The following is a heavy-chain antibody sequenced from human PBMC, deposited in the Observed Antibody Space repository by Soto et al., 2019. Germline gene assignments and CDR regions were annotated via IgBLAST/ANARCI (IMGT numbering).Heavy chain of an antibody. J-gene: IGHJ5*02. CDR3: ARSLGAAAGDWFDP. Sequence: ASVKVSCTASGYTLTGYYMHWVRQAPGQGLEWMGWINPNSGGTNYAQKFQGWVTMTRDTSISTAYMELSRLRSDDTAVYYCARSLGAAAGDWFDPWGQGTLVTVSS. V-gene: IGHV1-2*04. D-gene: IGHD6-13*01. CDR2: INPNSGGT. CDR1: GYTLTGYY.